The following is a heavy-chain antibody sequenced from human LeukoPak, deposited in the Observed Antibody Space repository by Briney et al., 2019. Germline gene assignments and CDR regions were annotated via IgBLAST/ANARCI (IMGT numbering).Heavy chain of an antibody. J-gene: IGHJ4*02. CDR2: IYHSGST. CDR1: GYSISSGYY. CDR3: ARRAAYGSGSYFDF. V-gene: IGHV4-38-2*01. D-gene: IGHD3-10*01. Sequence: PSETLSLTCAVSGYSISSGYYWGWIRQPPGKGLEWIGSIYHSGSTYYNPSLKSRVTISVDKSKNQFSLRLSSVTAADTAVYYCARRAAYGSGSYFDFWGQGTLVTVSS.